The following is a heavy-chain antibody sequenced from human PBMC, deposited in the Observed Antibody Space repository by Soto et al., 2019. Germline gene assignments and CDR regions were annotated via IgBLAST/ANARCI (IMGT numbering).Heavy chain of an antibody. Sequence: SETLSLTCAVSGGSISSGGYYWSWIRQPPGKGLEWIGYIYYSGSTNYNPSLKSRVTISVDTSKNQFSLKLSSVTAADTAVYYCARLSSGYFDYWGLGTLVTVSS. CDR3: ARLSSGYFDY. D-gene: IGHD3-22*01. CDR1: GGSISSGGYY. J-gene: IGHJ4*02. CDR2: IYYSGST. V-gene: IGHV4-61*08.